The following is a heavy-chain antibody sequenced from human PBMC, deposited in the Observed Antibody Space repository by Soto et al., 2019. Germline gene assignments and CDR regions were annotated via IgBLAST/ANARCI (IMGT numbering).Heavy chain of an antibody. CDR2: ISGSGDST. J-gene: IGHJ4*02. V-gene: IGHV3-23*01. Sequence: EVRLLESGGGLVQPGGSLRLSCAASGFTFSVYAMSWVRQAPGKGLEWVSGISGSGDSTHYADSVKGRFTVSRDNSESMLYLQTNSQRAEDTAIYSCANALYGGFTYWGQGTRVTVSS. D-gene: IGHD3-10*01. CDR3: ANALYGGFTY. CDR1: GFTFSVYA.